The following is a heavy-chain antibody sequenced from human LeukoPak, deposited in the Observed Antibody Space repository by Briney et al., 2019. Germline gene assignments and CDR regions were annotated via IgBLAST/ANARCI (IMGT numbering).Heavy chain of an antibody. J-gene: IGHJ6*02. V-gene: IGHV4-30-2*01. Sequence: SETLSLTCAVSGGSISSGGYSWSRIRQPPGKGLEWIGYIYHSGTTYYNPSLKSRVTISIDRSKNQFSLKLSSVTAADTAVYYCARGWSGGMDVWGQGTTVTVSS. CDR1: GGSISSGGYS. D-gene: IGHD3-3*01. CDR3: ARGWSGGMDV. CDR2: IYHSGTT.